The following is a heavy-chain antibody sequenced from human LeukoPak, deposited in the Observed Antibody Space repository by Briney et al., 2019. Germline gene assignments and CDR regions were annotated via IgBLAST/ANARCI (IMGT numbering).Heavy chain of an antibody. CDR3: AKLTGGYCSSTSCYTFDY. V-gene: IGHV3-23*01. D-gene: IGHD2-2*02. CDR2: TSGSGGST. CDR1: GFTFSSYA. Sequence: QAGGSLRLSCAASGFTFSSYAMSWVRQAPGKGLEWVSATSGSGGSTYYTDSVKGRFTISRDNSKNTLYLQMNSLRAEDTAVYYCAKLTGGYCSSTSCYTFDYWGQGTLVTVSS. J-gene: IGHJ4*02.